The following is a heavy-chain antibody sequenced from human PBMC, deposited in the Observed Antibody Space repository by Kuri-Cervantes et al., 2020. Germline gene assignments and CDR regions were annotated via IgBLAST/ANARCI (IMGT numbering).Heavy chain of an antibody. CDR1: GGSFSGYY. CDR3: ARAGYSSSWSLDY. Sequence: GSLRLSCAVYGGSFSGYYWSWIRQPPGRGLEWIGEINHSGSTNYNPSLKSRVTISVDKSKNQFSLKLSSVTAVDTAVYYCARAGYSSSWSLDYWGQGTLVTVSS. D-gene: IGHD6-13*01. J-gene: IGHJ4*02. CDR2: INHSGST. V-gene: IGHV4-34*01.